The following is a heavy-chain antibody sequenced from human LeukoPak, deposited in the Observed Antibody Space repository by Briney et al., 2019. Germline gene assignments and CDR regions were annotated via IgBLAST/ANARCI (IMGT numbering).Heavy chain of an antibody. CDR2: IRYDGSNK. V-gene: IGHV3-30*02. Sequence: PGGSLRLSCAASGFTFSSYGMHWARQAPGKGLEWVAFIRYDGSNKYYADSVKGRFTISRDNSKNTLYLQMNSLRAEDTAVYYCANAAASRGYYYYYMDVWGKGTTVTVSS. D-gene: IGHD2-2*01. CDR3: ANAAASRGYYYYYMDV. J-gene: IGHJ6*03. CDR1: GFTFSSYG.